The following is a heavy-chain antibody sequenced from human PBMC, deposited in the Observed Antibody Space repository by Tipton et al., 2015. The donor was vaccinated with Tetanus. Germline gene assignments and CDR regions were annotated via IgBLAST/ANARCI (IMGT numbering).Heavy chain of an antibody. V-gene: IGHV1-2*02. CDR3: ARDRGQLWSFYYFDY. D-gene: IGHD5-18*01. Sequence: QLVQSGAEVKKPGASVKVSCKASGYTFTGYYMHWVRQAPGQGLEWMGWINPNSGGTNYAQKFQGRVTMTRDMSISTAYMELSRLRSGDTAVYYCARDRGQLWSFYYFDYWGQGTLVTVSS. CDR2: INPNSGGT. CDR1: GYTFTGYY. J-gene: IGHJ4*02.